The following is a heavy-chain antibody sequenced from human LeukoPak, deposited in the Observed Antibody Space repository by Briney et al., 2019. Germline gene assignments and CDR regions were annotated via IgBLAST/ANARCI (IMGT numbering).Heavy chain of an antibody. CDR2: INHSGST. V-gene: IGHV4-34*01. J-gene: IGHJ6*03. CDR1: GGSFSGYY. Sequence: SETLSLTCAVYGGSFSGYYWSWIRQPPGKGLEWIGEINHSGSTNYNPSLKSRVTISVATSKNQFSLKLSSVTAADTAVYYCARDRYCSSTSCPMDYYYYYMDVWGKGTTVTVSS. D-gene: IGHD2-2*01. CDR3: ARDRYCSSTSCPMDYYYYYMDV.